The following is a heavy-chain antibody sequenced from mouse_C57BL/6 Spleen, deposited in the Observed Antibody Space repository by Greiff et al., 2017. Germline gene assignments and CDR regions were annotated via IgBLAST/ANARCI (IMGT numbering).Heavy chain of an antibody. D-gene: IGHD1-1*01. J-gene: IGHJ1*03. CDR3: GRGPPLAVVAKDWYFDV. V-gene: IGHV3-1*01. Sequence: EVMLVESGPGMVKPSQSLSLTCTVTGYSITSGYDWHWIRPFPGNKLEWMGYISYSGSTNYNPSLKSRISITHDTSKNHFFLKLNSVTTEDTAAYYCGRGPPLAVVAKDWYFDVWGTGTTVTVAS. CDR1: GYSITSGYD. CDR2: ISYSGST.